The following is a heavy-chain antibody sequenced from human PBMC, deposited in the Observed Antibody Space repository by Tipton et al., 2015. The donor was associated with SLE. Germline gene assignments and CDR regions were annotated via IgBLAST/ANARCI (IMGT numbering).Heavy chain of an antibody. J-gene: IGHJ3*02. V-gene: IGHV4-31*03. D-gene: IGHD3-22*01. CDR3: ARDRVVVNAFDI. Sequence: TLSLTCTVSGGSISSGGYYWSWIRQPPGKGLEWIGYIYYSGSTYYNPSLKSRVTISVDTSKNQFSLKRSSVTAADTAVYYCARDRVVVNAFDIWGQGTMVTVSS. CDR1: GGSISSGGYY. CDR2: IYYSGST.